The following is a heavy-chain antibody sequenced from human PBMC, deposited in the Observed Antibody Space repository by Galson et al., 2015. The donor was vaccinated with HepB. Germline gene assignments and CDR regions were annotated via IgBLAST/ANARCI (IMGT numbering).Heavy chain of an antibody. V-gene: IGHV3-74*01. Sequence: SLRLSCAASGFTFSSYWMHWVRQAPGKGLVWVSRINSDGSNTSYADSVKGRFTISRDNAKNTLYLQMNSLRAEDTAVYYCARGSLRRVPIDYWGQGTLVTVSS. D-gene: IGHD4/OR15-4a*01. CDR2: INSDGSNT. J-gene: IGHJ4*02. CDR3: ARGSLRRVPIDY. CDR1: GFTFSSYW.